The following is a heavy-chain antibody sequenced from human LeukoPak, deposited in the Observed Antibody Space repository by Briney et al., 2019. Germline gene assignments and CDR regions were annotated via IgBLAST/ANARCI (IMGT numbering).Heavy chain of an antibody. V-gene: IGHV3-21*01. J-gene: IGHJ4*02. CDR3: ARGSDFVWGSYRPYFDY. D-gene: IGHD3-16*02. CDR2: ISGSTSYI. Sequence: GGSLRLSCVASAFTFRAYSMHWVRQAPGKGLEWVSSISGSTSYIYYADSVRGRFTISRDNAKNSLYLQMNSLRAEDTAVYYCARGSDFVWGSYRPYFDYWGQGTLVTVSS. CDR1: AFTFRAYS.